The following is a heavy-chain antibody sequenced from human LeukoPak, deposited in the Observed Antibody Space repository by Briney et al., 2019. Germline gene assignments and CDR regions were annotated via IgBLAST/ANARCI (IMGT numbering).Heavy chain of an antibody. V-gene: IGHV3-23*01. CDR2: ISGSGGST. J-gene: IGHJ4*02. CDR1: GFTFSSYG. CDR3: ARVGGGAEGVWFGEPTEGLRASYFDY. D-gene: IGHD3-10*01. Sequence: PGGSLRLSCAASGFTFSSYGMSWVRQAPGKGLEWVSAISGSGGSTYYADSVKGRFTISRDNSKNTLYLQMNSLRAEDTAVYYCARVGGGAEGVWFGEPTEGLRASYFDYWGQGTLVTVSS.